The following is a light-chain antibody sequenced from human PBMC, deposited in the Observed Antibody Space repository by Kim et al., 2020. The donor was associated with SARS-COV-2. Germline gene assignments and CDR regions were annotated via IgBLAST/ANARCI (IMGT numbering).Light chain of an antibody. CDR3: QQYGSSPLT. V-gene: IGKV3-20*01. CDR2: SAS. J-gene: IGKJ4*01. Sequence: SPGEKATHSCGASQSVTSTYLAWYQQTPGQPPRLLIYSASSRATGIPDRFSGSESGTDFTLTISRLEPADFAVYYCQQYGSSPLTFGGGTKVDIK. CDR1: QSVTSTY.